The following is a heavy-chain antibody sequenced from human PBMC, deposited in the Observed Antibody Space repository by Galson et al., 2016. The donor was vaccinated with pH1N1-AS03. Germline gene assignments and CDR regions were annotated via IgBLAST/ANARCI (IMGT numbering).Heavy chain of an antibody. J-gene: IGHJ4*02. D-gene: IGHD5-18*01. CDR2: IYYTGNT. CDR1: GDSFSNYY. CDR3: ARGVDTSRSANPFDI. Sequence: LSLTCTISGDSFSNYYWSWIRETPGRGLEWIGYIYYTGNTKNNPSLESRVIISLDTSKNQFSLQLTSVTAADTAVYYCARGVDTSRSANPFDIWGQGTLVTVSS. V-gene: IGHV4-59*01.